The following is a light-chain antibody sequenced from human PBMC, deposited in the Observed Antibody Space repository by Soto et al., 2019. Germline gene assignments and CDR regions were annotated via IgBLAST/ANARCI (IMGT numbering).Light chain of an antibody. CDR2: GAS. J-gene: IGKJ1*01. Sequence: EIVLTQSPATLSVSPPERRMLSCRASQSVDISLAWYQQKVGQAPRLLIYGASNRATDIPARFSGSGSGTEFTLTISSLGPEDFGVYYCQQYRSWPRTFGQGTKVDIK. CDR1: QSVDIS. V-gene: IGKV3D-15*01. CDR3: QQYRSWPRT.